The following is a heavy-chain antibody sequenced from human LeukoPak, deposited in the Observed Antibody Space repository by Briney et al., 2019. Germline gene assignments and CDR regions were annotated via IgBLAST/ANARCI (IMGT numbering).Heavy chain of an antibody. CDR1: GFTFSSYS. CDR2: ISSSSYI. D-gene: IGHD6-13*01. Sequence: GGSLRLSCAASGFTFSSYSMNWVRQAPGKGLEWVSSISSSSYIYYADSVKGRFTISRDNAKNSLYLQMNSLRAEDTAVYYCARKGPQLVRFIDYWGQGTLVTVSS. V-gene: IGHV3-21*01. J-gene: IGHJ4*02. CDR3: ARKGPQLVRFIDY.